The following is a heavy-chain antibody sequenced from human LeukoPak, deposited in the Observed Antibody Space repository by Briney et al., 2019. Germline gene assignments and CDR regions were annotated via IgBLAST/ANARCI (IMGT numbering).Heavy chain of an antibody. Sequence: ETLSLTCTVSGGSISSYYWSWIRQPPGKGLEWIGYIYYSGSTNYNPSLKSRGTISVDTSKNQFSLKLSSVTAADTAVYYCARTEIAAAGSFDYWGQGTLVTVSS. CDR3: ARTEIAAAGSFDY. V-gene: IGHV4-59*01. J-gene: IGHJ4*02. CDR2: IYYSGST. D-gene: IGHD6-13*01. CDR1: GGSISSYY.